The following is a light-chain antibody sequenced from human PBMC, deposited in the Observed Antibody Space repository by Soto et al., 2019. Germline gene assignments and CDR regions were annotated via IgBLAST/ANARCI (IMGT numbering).Light chain of an antibody. CDR3: CSYAGSRTFVV. J-gene: IGLJ2*01. CDR1: RNDVGGDNL. Sequence: QSVLTQPASVSGSPGQSITISCTGTRNDVGGDNLVSWYQQHPGKAPKLVIYEVSKRPAGMSHRFSGSKSGNTASLPISGLQAEDEADYFCCSYAGSRTFVVLGGGTKLTVL. CDR2: EVS. V-gene: IGLV2-23*02.